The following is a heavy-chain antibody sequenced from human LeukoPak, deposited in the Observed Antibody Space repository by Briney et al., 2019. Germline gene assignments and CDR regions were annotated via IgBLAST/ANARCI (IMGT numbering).Heavy chain of an antibody. V-gene: IGHV3-23*01. CDR2: ISTSGDGT. J-gene: IGHJ4*02. D-gene: IGHD3-10*01. CDR3: ASPWSG. CDR1: GFTFSRYA. Sequence: PGGSLRLSCAASGFTFSRYAMNWVRQAPGEGLEWVSSISTSGDGTNYADSVKGRFTISRDNAKNSLYLQMNSLRAEDTAVYYCASPWSGWGQGTLVTVSS.